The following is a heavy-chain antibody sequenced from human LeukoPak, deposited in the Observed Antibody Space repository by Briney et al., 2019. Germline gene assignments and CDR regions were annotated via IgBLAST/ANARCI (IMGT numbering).Heavy chain of an antibody. J-gene: IGHJ4*02. CDR3: AKDVGKWESLHSFDY. CDR1: GFTFSTNA. V-gene: IGHV3-23*01. Sequence: PGGSLRLSCLTSGFTFSTNAMSWVRQAPGKGLEWISGISGSGACTYYADSVTGRFTISRDNSRNTLYLQMNSLRGDDTAVCYCAKDVGKWESLHSFDYWGQGTLVTVSS. D-gene: IGHD1-26*01. CDR2: ISGSGACT.